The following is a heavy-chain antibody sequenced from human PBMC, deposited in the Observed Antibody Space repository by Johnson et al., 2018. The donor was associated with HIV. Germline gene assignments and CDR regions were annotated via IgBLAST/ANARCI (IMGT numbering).Heavy chain of an antibody. V-gene: IGHV3-30*02. J-gene: IGHJ3*02. CDR3: ARDRGYDAFDI. Sequence: QVQLVESGGGVVQPGGSLRLSCAASGFTFSSYGMHWVRQAPGKGLEWVAFIQYDGSDACYADSVTGRFTISRDNSKNTLYLQMNSLRAEDTAVYYCARDRGYDAFDIWGQGTMVTVSS. D-gene: IGHD3-22*01. CDR2: IQYDGSDA. CDR1: GFTFSSYG.